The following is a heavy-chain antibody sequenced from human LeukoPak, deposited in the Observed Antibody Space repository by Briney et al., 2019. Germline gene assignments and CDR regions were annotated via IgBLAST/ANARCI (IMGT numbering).Heavy chain of an antibody. CDR3: AKGSQWELMSYFDY. J-gene: IGHJ4*02. V-gene: IGHV3-21*04. D-gene: IGHD1-26*01. Sequence: PGGSLRLSCAASELTLSSNYMSWIRQAPGRGLEWVSSISSSSSYVYYADSVKGRFTISRDNAKNSLYLQMNSLRAEDMALYYCAKGSQWELMSYFDYWGQGTLVTVSS. CDR2: ISSSSSYV. CDR1: ELTLSSNY.